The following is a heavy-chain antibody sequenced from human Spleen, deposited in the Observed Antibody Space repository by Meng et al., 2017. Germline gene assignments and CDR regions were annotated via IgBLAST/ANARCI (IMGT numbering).Heavy chain of an antibody. J-gene: IGHJ4*02. Sequence: ASVKVSCKPSGYNFPDYYIHWVRQAPGQGLEWMGRINPKSGDTHYAQKFQARVTMTGDTSISTAYMELSGLRSDDTAMYYCARDEDISAAGKLFGDYWGQGTLVT. V-gene: IGHV1-2*06. CDR2: INPKSGDT. CDR3: ARDEDISAAGKLFGDY. CDR1: GYNFPDYY. D-gene: IGHD6-25*01.